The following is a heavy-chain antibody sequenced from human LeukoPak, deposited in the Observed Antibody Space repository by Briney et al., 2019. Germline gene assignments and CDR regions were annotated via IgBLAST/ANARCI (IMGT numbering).Heavy chain of an antibody. CDR3: ARSHSGSSLVEH. V-gene: IGHV4-61*01. CDR1: GYSISSGYY. J-gene: IGHJ1*01. CDR2: IKYSGST. D-gene: IGHD1-26*01. Sequence: IPSETLSITCTVSGYSISSGYYWSWIRQPPGKGLEWIGNIKYSGSTNYNPSLKSRVTTSVDTSKNQFSLKLSSVTAADTAVYYCARSHSGSSLVEHWGQGTLVTVSS.